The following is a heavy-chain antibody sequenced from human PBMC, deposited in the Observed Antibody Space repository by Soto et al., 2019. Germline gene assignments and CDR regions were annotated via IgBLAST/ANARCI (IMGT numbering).Heavy chain of an antibody. CDR2: IYYSGST. CDR1: GGSISSGGYY. D-gene: IGHD3-10*01. CDR3: ARDRSITVVRGVYYYYGMDV. Sequence: QVQLQESGPGLVKPSQTLSLTCTVSGGSISSGGYYWSWIRQHPGKGLEWIGYIYYSGSTYYNPSLMSRITISLDKSTNRFSLKPSSVTAADTAVYYWARDRSITVVRGVYYYYGMDVWGQGTPVTVSS. V-gene: IGHV4-31*03. J-gene: IGHJ6*02.